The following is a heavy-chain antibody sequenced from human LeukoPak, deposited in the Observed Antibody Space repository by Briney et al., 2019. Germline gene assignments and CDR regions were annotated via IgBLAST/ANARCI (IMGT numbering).Heavy chain of an antibody. CDR3: ARVRAWNNWFDP. V-gene: IGHV1-18*01. CDR1: GYTFTSYG. Sequence: ASVKVSCKASGYTFTSYGISWVRQAPGQGLEWMGWISAYNGNTNYAQKLQGRVTMTTDTSTSTAYTELRSLRSDDTAVYYCARVRAWNNWFDPWGQGTLVTVSS. D-gene: IGHD1-1*01. CDR2: ISAYNGNT. J-gene: IGHJ5*02.